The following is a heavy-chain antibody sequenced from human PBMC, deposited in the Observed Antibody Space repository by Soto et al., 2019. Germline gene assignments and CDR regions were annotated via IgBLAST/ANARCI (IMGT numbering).Heavy chain of an antibody. CDR3: ASNIFYDFWSGYYAFDI. V-gene: IGHV3-7*01. CDR2: IKPDGSGK. J-gene: IGHJ3*02. CDR1: GFILSSYW. Sequence: EVQLVESGGDFVQPGGSLRLSCVASGFILSSYWMSWVRQAPGKGLGCVANIKPDGSGKYYVDSVTSRFTISRDNAKNSLYLIRNSLRAEATAVDYCASNIFYDFWSGYYAFDIWGRGTMVTVSS. D-gene: IGHD3-3*01.